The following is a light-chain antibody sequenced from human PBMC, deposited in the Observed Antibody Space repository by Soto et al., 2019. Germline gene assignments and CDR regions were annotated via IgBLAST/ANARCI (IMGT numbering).Light chain of an antibody. Sequence: QSVLTQPPSVSGAPGQRVTISCTGSSSNIGAGYDVHWYQQLPGTAPKLLIYGNSNRPSGVPDRFCGSKSGTSASLAITGLQAEDEADYYCQSYDSSLSGSRVFGGGTKVTVL. V-gene: IGLV1-40*01. CDR2: GNS. CDR3: QSYDSSLSGSRV. J-gene: IGLJ2*01. CDR1: SSNIGAGYD.